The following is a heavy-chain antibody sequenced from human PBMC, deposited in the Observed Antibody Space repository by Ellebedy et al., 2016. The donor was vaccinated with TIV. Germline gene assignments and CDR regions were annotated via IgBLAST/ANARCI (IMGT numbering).Heavy chain of an antibody. V-gene: IGHV3-7*01. D-gene: IGHD2-2*03. CDR3: ARDLDNSLPFY. Sequence: GESLKISCAASGFTFDNYLMTWVRQAPGKGLEWVASINEDGSEKNYGDSVRGRFTISRDNTKNSLYLQMYNLRAEDTAMYYCARDLDNSLPFYWGQGTLVTVSS. CDR1: GFTFDNYL. J-gene: IGHJ4*02. CDR2: INEDGSEK.